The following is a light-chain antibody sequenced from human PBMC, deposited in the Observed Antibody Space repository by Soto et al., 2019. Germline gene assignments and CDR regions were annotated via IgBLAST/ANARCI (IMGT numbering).Light chain of an antibody. J-gene: IGKJ4*01. V-gene: IGKV1-9*01. CDR3: QQFNSYPLA. Sequence: DIQLTQSASFLSASVGDRVTITCRSSQGISSDLAWYQQKPGKAPKFLIYAASTLQSGVPSRFSGSGSGTELTLTISRLQPEDCATYYCQQFNSYPLAFGGGTKVEIK. CDR2: AAS. CDR1: QGISSD.